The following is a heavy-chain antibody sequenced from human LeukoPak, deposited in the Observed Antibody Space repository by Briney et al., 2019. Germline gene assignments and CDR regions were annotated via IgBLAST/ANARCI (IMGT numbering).Heavy chain of an antibody. CDR1: GFSFSNHG. D-gene: IGHD3-10*01. CDR3: ARDSYQDYYGRFDP. V-gene: IGHV3-33*01. CDR2: IWDDGNNK. J-gene: IGHJ5*02. Sequence: GGSLRLSCAASGFSFSNHGMHWVRQAPGKRLEWVAVIWDDGNNKRYANSVNGRFTISRDISENTLYLQMNGLTAEDTAMYYCARDSYQDYYGRFDPWGQGTLVIVSS.